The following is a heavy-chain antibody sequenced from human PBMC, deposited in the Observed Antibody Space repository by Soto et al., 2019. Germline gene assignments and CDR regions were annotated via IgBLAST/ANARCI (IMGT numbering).Heavy chain of an antibody. CDR2: IRSKANSYAT. CDR1: GFTFSDSV. Sequence: PAVSLRLSSETSGFTFSDSVLHWVRQASGKGLEWVGRIRSKANSYATAYAASVKGRFTISRDDSKNTAYLQMNSLKTEDTAVYYCTSGQLWSLDYWGQGT. J-gene: IGHJ4*02. CDR3: TSGQLWSLDY. V-gene: IGHV3-73*01. D-gene: IGHD5-18*01.